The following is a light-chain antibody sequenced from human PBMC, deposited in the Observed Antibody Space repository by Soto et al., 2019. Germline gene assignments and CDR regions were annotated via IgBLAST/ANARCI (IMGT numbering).Light chain of an antibody. CDR2: GNS. V-gene: IGLV1-40*01. Sequence: QPVLTQPPSVSGAPGQRVTISCTGSSSNIGAGYDVHWYQQLPGTVPKLLIYGNSDRPSGVPDRFSGSKSGTSASLAITGLQAEDEADYYCQSFDSTLSGSDVVFGGGTKLTVL. CDR3: QSFDSTLSGSDVV. J-gene: IGLJ2*01. CDR1: SSNIGAGYD.